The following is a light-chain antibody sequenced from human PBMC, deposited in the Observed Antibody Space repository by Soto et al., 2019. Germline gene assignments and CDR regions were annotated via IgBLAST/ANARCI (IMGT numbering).Light chain of an antibody. J-gene: IGKJ1*01. CDR3: QQYGSSPPT. V-gene: IGKV3-20*01. CDR2: EAS. Sequence: EIVLTQSPGTLSLSPVERATLSCRASQSVSSSYVAWYQPKPGQAPRLLIYEASIRAIVIPDRFSGSGSGTDVTLTITRLEPEDFAVYLCQQYGSSPPTFGQGSKVEIK. CDR1: QSVSSSY.